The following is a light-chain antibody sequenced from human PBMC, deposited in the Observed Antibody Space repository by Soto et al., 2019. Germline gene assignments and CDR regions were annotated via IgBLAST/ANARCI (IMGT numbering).Light chain of an antibody. CDR2: DAS. J-gene: IGKJ1*01. CDR3: QEYNSFST. V-gene: IGKV1-5*01. Sequence: DIQMTQSPSSLSASLGDRVTITCRASQTISKWLAWYQQKPGEAPKLLIYDASSLERGVPSRFSGTGSGTEFTLTISSLQPEDFATYYCQEYNSFSTFGQGTKVDIK. CDR1: QTISKW.